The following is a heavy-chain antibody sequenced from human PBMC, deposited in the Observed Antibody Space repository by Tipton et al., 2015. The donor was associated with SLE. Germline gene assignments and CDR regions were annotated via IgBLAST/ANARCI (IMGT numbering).Heavy chain of an antibody. CDR1: GGSISSYY. V-gene: IGHV4-59*12. D-gene: IGHD3-22*01. Sequence: TLSLTCTVSGGSISSYYWSWIRQPPGKGLESIGYIYYSGSTYYNPSLKSRVTISVDTSKNQFSLKLSSVTAADTAVYYCARESPYYYDSSGYYGDLFDYWGQGTLVTVSS. J-gene: IGHJ4*02. CDR2: IYYSGST. CDR3: ARESPYYYDSSGYYGDLFDY.